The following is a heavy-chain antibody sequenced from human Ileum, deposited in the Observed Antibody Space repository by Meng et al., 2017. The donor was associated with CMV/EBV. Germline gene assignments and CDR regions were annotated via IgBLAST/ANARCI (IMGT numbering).Heavy chain of an antibody. V-gene: IGHV4-59*11. Sequence: QVQLQQSGPGLVKPSETLSLTCRVPGVSIRTHYWSWVRQTPGKGLEWIASIHYTGRADYSPSLKSRLTISVDTSDSQLSLKLSSVTPADTAMYYCAERGGGYWGQGILVTVSS. CDR2: IHYTGRA. D-gene: IGHD1-1*01. J-gene: IGHJ4*02. CDR3: AERGGGY. CDR1: GVSIRTHY.